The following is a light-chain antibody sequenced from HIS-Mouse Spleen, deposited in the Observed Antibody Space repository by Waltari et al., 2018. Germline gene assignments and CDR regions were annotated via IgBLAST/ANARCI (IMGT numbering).Light chain of an antibody. CDR1: SSDVGGYNY. J-gene: IGLJ1*01. V-gene: IGLV2-11*01. CDR2: DVS. Sequence: QSALTQPRSVSVSPGQAVTISCTGTSSDVGGYNYVSWYQLHPAKDPQLMIYDVSKRPSGVPDRFSGSKSGNTASLTISGLQAEDEADYYCCSYAGSYTYVFGTGTKVTVL. CDR3: CSYAGSYTYV.